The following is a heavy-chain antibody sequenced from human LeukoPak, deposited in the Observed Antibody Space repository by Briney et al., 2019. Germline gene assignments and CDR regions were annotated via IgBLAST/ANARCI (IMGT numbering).Heavy chain of an antibody. V-gene: IGHV1-69*13. Sequence: SVKVSCKASGGTFSSYAISWVRQAPGQGLEWMGGIIPIFGTANYAQKFQGRVTITADESTSTAYMELSSLRSEDTAVYYCARSYCSSTSCSRSPNWFDPWGLGTLVTVSS. CDR2: IIPIFGTA. CDR1: GGTFSSYA. J-gene: IGHJ5*02. CDR3: ARSYCSSTSCSRSPNWFDP. D-gene: IGHD2-2*01.